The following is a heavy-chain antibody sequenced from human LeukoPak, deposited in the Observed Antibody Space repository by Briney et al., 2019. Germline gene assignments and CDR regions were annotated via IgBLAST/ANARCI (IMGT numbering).Heavy chain of an antibody. V-gene: IGHV4-61*02. Sequence: PSETLSLTCTVSGGSISSGSYYWSWIRQPAGKGLEWIGRIYTSGSTNYNPSLKSRVTISVDTSKNQFSLKLSSVTAADTPVYYCASGCGGDCYSTQYFQHWGQGTLVTVSS. J-gene: IGHJ1*01. CDR3: ASGCGGDCYSTQYFQH. CDR2: IYTSGST. CDR1: GGSISSGSYY. D-gene: IGHD2-21*01.